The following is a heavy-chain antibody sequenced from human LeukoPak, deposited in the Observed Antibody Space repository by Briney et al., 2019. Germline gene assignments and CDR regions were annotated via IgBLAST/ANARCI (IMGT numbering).Heavy chain of an antibody. J-gene: IGHJ4*02. V-gene: IGHV3-11*01. CDR3: AKERLDTAMVLYYFDY. CDR1: GFTFSDYY. Sequence: GGSLRLSCAASGFTFSDYYMSWIRQAPGKGLEWVSYISSSGSTIYYADSVKGRFTISRDNAKNSLYLQMNSLRAEDTAVYYCAKERLDTAMVLYYFDYWGQGTLVTVSS. CDR2: ISSSGSTI. D-gene: IGHD5-18*01.